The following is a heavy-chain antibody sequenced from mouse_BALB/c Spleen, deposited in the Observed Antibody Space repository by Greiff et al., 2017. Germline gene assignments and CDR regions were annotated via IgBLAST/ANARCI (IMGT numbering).Heavy chain of an antibody. CDR3: ARSDYDAMDY. J-gene: IGHJ4*01. CDR2: ISSGCSTI. Sequence: EVKLVESGGGLVQPGGSRKLSCAASGFTFSSFGMHWVRQAPEKGLEWVAYISSGCSTIYYADTVKGRFTISRDNPEYTLFLQMTSLRSEDTAMYYCARSDYDAMDYWGQGTSVTVSS. V-gene: IGHV5-17*02. CDR1: GFTFSSFG.